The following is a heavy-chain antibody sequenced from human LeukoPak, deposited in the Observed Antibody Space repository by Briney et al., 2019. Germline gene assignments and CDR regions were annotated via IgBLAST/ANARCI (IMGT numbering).Heavy chain of an antibody. CDR1: GFTFSSYS. CDR2: ISSSGGTI. Sequence: GESLRLSCAASGFTFSSYSMNWVRQAPGKGLEWVSYISSSGGTIYDADSVRGRFTISRDNAKNSLYLQMNSLRDEDTAVYYCARERGYNYGYSDYWGQGTLVTVPS. CDR3: ARERGYNYGYSDY. D-gene: IGHD5-18*01. J-gene: IGHJ4*02. V-gene: IGHV3-48*02.